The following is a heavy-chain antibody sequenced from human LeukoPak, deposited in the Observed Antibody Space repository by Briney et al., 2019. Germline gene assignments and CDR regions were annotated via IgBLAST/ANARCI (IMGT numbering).Heavy chain of an antibody. V-gene: IGHV3-33*06. J-gene: IGHJ5*02. CDR3: AKDAQRGFDYSNSLEH. CDR2: IRNDGSNK. CDR1: GFTFSHYG. Sequence: GRSLRLSCATSGFTFSHYGMHWVRQAPGKGLEWVAVIRNDGSNKYYGDSAKGRITISRDNSKNTLYLQMNSLTVEDTAVYYCAKDAQRGFDYSNSLEHWGQGTLVTVSS. D-gene: IGHD4-11*01.